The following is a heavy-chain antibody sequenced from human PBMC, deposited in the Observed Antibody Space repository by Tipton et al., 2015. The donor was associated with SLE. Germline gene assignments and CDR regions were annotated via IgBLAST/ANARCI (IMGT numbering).Heavy chain of an antibody. CDR1: GGSIRSYY. V-gene: IGHV4-59*01. Sequence: TLSLTCTVSGGSIRSYYWSWIRQPPGKGLEWIGYIYYSGSTNYNPSLKSRVTISVDTSKNQFSLKLSSVTAADTAVYYCARDRGTGYYYYYMDVWGKGTTVTVSS. J-gene: IGHJ6*03. D-gene: IGHD3-10*01. CDR2: IYYSGST. CDR3: ARDRGTGYYYYYMDV.